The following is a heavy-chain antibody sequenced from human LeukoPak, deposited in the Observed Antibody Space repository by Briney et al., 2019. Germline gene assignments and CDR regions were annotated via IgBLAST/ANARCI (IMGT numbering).Heavy chain of an antibody. Sequence: SETLSLTCNVSGGAISSTAYYWGWIRQPPGKGLEWIGSIYYSGSTYYNPSLKSRVAISVDTSHNQFSLKLNSVTAADTALYYCARHPPYGSRNWGAYYFDSWGQGTLVTVSS. J-gene: IGHJ4*02. CDR1: GGAISSTAYY. CDR3: ARHPPYGSRNWGAYYFDS. V-gene: IGHV4-39*01. CDR2: IYYSGST. D-gene: IGHD3-10*01.